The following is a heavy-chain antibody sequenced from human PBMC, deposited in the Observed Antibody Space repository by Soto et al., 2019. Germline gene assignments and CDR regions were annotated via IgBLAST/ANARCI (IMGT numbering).Heavy chain of an antibody. CDR1: GGNFSSYA. V-gene: IGHV1-69*06. D-gene: IGHD5-12*01. CDR2: IIPIFGTA. J-gene: IGHJ4*02. Sequence: VKVSCKASGGNFSSYAISWVRQAPGQGLEWMGGIIPIFGTANYAQKFQGRVTITADKSTSTAYMELSSLRSEDTAVYYCARMDIVATTEDYWGQGTLVTVSS. CDR3: ARMDIVATTEDY.